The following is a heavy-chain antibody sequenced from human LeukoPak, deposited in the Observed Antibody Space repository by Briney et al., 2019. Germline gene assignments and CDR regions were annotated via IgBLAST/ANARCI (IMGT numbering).Heavy chain of an antibody. CDR3: ARNDLPGGWFDP. J-gene: IGHJ5*02. Sequence: SVKVSCKASGGTFSSYAISWVRQAPGQGLEWMGGIIPIFGTANYAQKFQGRVTITTDESTSTAYMELSSLRSEDTAVYYCARNDLPGGWFDPWGQGTLVTVSS. CDR2: IIPIFGTA. V-gene: IGHV1-69*05. D-gene: IGHD1-1*01. CDR1: GGTFSSYA.